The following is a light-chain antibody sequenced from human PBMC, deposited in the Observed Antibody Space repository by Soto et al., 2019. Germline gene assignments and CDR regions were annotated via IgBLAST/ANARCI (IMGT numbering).Light chain of an antibody. CDR3: SSFTGASTI. V-gene: IGLV2-14*01. J-gene: IGLJ1*01. CDR2: EVT. Sequence: QSALTQPASVSGSPGQSITTSCTGTSSDVGGYNYVSWYQQHPGKAPKLVIYEVTKRPSGVPDRFSGSKSGNTASLTVSGLQAEDEADYYCSSFTGASTIFGTGTKVTVL. CDR1: SSDVGGYNY.